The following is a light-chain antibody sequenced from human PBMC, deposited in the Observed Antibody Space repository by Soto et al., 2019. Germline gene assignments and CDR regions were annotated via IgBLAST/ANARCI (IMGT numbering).Light chain of an antibody. V-gene: IGLV1-44*01. Sequence: HSVLTQPPSASGTPGQRVTISCSGSSSNIGSYTVNWYQQLPGAAPKLLIYINDQRPSGVPDRFSGSKSGTSASLAISGLQSEDEADYYCAAWDDSLNGVVFGGGTKLTVL. CDR2: IND. CDR3: AAWDDSLNGVV. J-gene: IGLJ2*01. CDR1: SSNIGSYT.